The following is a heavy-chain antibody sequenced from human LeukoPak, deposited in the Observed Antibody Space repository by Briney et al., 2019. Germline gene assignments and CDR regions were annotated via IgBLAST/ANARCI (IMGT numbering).Heavy chain of an antibody. V-gene: IGHV3-23*01. CDR1: GFTFSSYA. CDR2: ISGSGGST. CDR3: ARAGGSTVSHSDY. Sequence: GGSLRLSCAASGFTFSSYAMSWVRQAPGKGLEWVSAISGSGGSTYYADSVKGRFTISKDNAKNSLYLQMNSLRAEDTAVYYCARAGGSTVSHSDYWGQGTLVTVSS. J-gene: IGHJ4*02. D-gene: IGHD4-17*01.